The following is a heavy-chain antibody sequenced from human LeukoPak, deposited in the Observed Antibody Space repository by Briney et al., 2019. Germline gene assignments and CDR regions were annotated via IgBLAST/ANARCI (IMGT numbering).Heavy chain of an antibody. CDR3: AKDRIVVVPAPNWFDP. CDR2: ISGSGGST. CDR1: GFTFSSYA. V-gene: IGHV3-23*01. J-gene: IGHJ5*02. Sequence: GGSLRLSCAASGFTFSSYAMSWVRQAPGKGPEWVSAISGSGGSTYYADSVKGRFTISRDNSKNTLYLQMNSLRAEDTAVYYCAKDRIVVVPAPNWFDPWGQGTLVTVSS. D-gene: IGHD2-2*01.